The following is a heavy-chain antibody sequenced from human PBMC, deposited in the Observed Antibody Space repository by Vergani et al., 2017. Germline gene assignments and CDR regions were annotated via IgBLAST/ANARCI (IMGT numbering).Heavy chain of an antibody. V-gene: IGHV1-69*01. J-gene: IGHJ6*02. CDR3: ARDVPVFCSGGRCYPGNDQYYAMEV. CDR2: IIPIFGTA. Sequence: QVQLVQSGAEVKKPGSSVKVSCKASGGTFSSYAISWVRQAPGQGLEWMGGIIPIFGTANYAQKFQGRVTIAADEFSSTVFMELSSLTYEDTAVYYCARDVPVFCSGGRCYPGNDQYYAMEVWGQGTTVTVSS. CDR1: GGTFSSYA. D-gene: IGHD2-15*01.